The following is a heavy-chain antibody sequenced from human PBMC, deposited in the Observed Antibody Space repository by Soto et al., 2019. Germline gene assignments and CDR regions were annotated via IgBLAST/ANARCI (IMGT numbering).Heavy chain of an antibody. CDR1: GFTFSSYS. CDR3: ALARGFWSGYYYFDY. Sequence: PGGSLRLSCAASGFTFSSYSMNWVRQAPGKGLEWVSYISSSSSTIYYADSVKGRFTISRDNAKNSLYLQMNSLRAEDTAVYYCALARGFWSGYYYFDYWGQGTLVTVSS. D-gene: IGHD3-3*01. J-gene: IGHJ4*02. CDR2: ISSSSSTI. V-gene: IGHV3-48*01.